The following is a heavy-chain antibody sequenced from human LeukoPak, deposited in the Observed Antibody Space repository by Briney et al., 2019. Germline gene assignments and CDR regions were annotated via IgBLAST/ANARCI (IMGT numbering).Heavy chain of an antibody. Sequence: SETLSLTCTVSGYSISSGYYWGWIRPPPGKGLEWIGSIYHSGSTYYNPSLKSRVTISVDTSKNQFSLQLSSVTAADTAVYYCARFGYSYGYPLDYWGQGTLVTVSS. CDR1: GYSISSGYY. CDR2: IYHSGST. J-gene: IGHJ4*02. D-gene: IGHD5-18*01. V-gene: IGHV4-38-2*02. CDR3: ARFGYSYGYPLDY.